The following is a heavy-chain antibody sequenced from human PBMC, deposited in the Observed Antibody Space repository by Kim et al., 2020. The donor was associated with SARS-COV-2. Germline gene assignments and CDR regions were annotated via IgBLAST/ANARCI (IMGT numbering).Heavy chain of an antibody. V-gene: IGHV3-30*18. CDR3: AKDLHGGKGYYYYGMDV. D-gene: IGHD4-17*01. Sequence: GGSLRLSCAASGFTFSSYGMHWVRQAPGKGLEWVAVISYDGSNKYYADSVKGRFTISRDNSKNTLYLQMNSLRAEDTAVYYCAKDLHGGKGYYYYGMDVWGQGTTVTVSS. J-gene: IGHJ6*02. CDR2: ISYDGSNK. CDR1: GFTFSSYG.